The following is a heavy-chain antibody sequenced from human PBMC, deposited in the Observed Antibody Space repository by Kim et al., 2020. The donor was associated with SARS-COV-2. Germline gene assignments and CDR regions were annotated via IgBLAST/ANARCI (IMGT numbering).Heavy chain of an antibody. CDR2: IYYSGST. V-gene: IGHV4-30-4*01. D-gene: IGHD3-10*01. CDR1: GGSISSGDYY. CDR3: ARDTNRITMDRGTSPKYYYYYYGMDV. J-gene: IGHJ6*02. Sequence: SETLSLTCTVSGGSISSGDYYWSWIRQPPGKGLEWIGYIYYSGSTYYNPSLKSRVTISVDTSKNQFSLKLSSVTAADTAVYYCARDTNRITMDRGTSPKYYYYYYGMDVWGQGTTVTVSS.